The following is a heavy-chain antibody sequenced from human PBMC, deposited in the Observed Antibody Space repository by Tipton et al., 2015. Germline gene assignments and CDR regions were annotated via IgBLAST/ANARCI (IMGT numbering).Heavy chain of an antibody. V-gene: IGHV4-39*01. D-gene: IGHD2-21*02. CDR3: ASPSLPHDRGDYYFQS. Sequence: TLSLTCTVSGASISSPNSFWGWIRQSPGKGLEWIGSILHRGATYYNPSLKSRVTMSIDRFKNQFSLKLSSVTAADTAVYYCASPSLPHDRGDYYFQSWGQGSLVTVSS. CDR2: ILHRGAT. CDR1: GASISSPNSF. J-gene: IGHJ4*02.